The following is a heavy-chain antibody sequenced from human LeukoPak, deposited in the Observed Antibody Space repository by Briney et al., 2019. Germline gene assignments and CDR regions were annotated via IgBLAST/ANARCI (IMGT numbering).Heavy chain of an antibody. V-gene: IGHV4-30-4*01. D-gene: IGHD4-17*01. CDR3: GGGPTVTTPDPHYWYFDL. Sequence: PSETLSLTCTVSGGSISSGDYYWSWIRQPPGKGLEWIGYIYYSGSTYYNPSLKSRVTISVDTSKNQFSLKLSSVTAADTAVYYCGGGPTVTTPDPHYWYFDLWGRGTLVTVSS. CDR2: IYYSGST. J-gene: IGHJ2*01. CDR1: GGSISSGDYY.